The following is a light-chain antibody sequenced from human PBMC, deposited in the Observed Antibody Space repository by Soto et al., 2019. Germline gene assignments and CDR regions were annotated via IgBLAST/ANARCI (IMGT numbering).Light chain of an antibody. V-gene: IGLV2-14*01. CDR2: EVT. J-gene: IGLJ1*01. Sequence: QTTLPYPGTVSGSPLQSIHISCTGASSDVVLYDFVSWYQQHPGKAPKLLIYEVTYRPSGVSSRFSGYKSGNTASLTVSGLQAEDEADYYCTSYTRFSTDVFGTGTTVTV. CDR1: SSDVVLYDF. CDR3: TSYTRFSTDV.